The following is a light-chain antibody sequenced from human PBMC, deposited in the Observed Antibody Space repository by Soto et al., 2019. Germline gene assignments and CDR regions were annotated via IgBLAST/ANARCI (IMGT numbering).Light chain of an antibody. CDR1: SSDVGSYNL. Sequence: QSALTQPASVSGSPGQSITISCTGTSSDVGSYNLVSWYQQHPGKAPKLMIYEVSKRPSGVSNRFSGSKSGNTASLTISGLQAEDEADYYCCLYAGSSTHVVFGGGTQLTVL. CDR2: EVS. CDR3: CLYAGSSTHVV. J-gene: IGLJ2*01. V-gene: IGLV2-23*02.